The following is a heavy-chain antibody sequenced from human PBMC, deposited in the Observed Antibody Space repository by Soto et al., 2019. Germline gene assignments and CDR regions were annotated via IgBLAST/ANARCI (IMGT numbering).Heavy chain of an antibody. CDR2: IYPGDSDT. CDR1: GYSFTSYW. Sequence: GESLKISCKGSGYSFTSYWIGWVRQMPGKGLEWMGIIYPGDSDTRYSPSFQGQVTISADRSISTTYLQWSSLEASDTAMYYCARRIAAAGMGFDFDYWGQEPWSPSPQ. V-gene: IGHV5-51*01. D-gene: IGHD6-13*01. CDR3: ARRIAAAGMGFDFDY. J-gene: IGHJ4*01.